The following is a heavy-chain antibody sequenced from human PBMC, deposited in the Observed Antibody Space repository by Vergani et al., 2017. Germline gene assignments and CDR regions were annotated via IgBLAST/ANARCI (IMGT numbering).Heavy chain of an antibody. Sequence: EVQLVESGGGLVQPGGSLRLSCAASGFTFSSYWMSWVRQAPGKGLEWVANIKQDGSEKYYVDSVKGRFTISRDNAKNSLYLQMNSLRAEDTAVYYCARDEMVVVPAAIIPYYYYMDVWGKGTTVTVSS. J-gene: IGHJ6*03. V-gene: IGHV3-7*01. CDR1: GFTFSSYW. D-gene: IGHD2-2*01. CDR3: ARDEMVVVPAAIIPYYYYMDV. CDR2: IKQDGSEK.